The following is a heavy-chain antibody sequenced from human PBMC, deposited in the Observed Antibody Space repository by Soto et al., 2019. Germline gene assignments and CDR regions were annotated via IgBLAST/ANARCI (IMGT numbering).Heavy chain of an antibody. D-gene: IGHD3-10*01. CDR1: GASVSSDITS. CDR2: TYYRSKWFH. J-gene: IGHJ3*01. CDR3: ARGNALDV. Sequence: PSQTLSLTGAISGASVSSDITSWNWIRQSRSRGREWLGRTYYRSKWFHDYAASVKSRITSNPDTSNNQFSLELNSMTPEDTAVYYCARGNALDVWGQGTVVTVSS. V-gene: IGHV6-1*01.